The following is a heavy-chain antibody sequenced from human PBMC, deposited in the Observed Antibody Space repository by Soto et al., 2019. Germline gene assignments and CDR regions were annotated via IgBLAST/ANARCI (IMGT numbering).Heavy chain of an antibody. J-gene: IGHJ6*02. D-gene: IGHD3-22*01. CDR3: ARDPANHYYDSSGYYFPSYYYYGMDV. CDR2: IIPIFGTA. V-gene: IGHV1-69*01. CDR1: GGTFSSYA. Sequence: QVQLVQSGAEVKKPGSSVKVSCKASGGTFSSYAISWVRQAPGQGLEWMGGIIPIFGTANYAQKFQGRVTITADESTSTAYMELSSLRSEDTAVYYCARDPANHYYDSSGYYFPSYYYYGMDVWGQGTTVTVSS.